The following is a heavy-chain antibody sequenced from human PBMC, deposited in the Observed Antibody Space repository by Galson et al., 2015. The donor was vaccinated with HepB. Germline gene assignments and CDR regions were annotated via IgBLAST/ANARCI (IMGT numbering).Heavy chain of an antibody. CDR1: GFTFSSYE. J-gene: IGHJ3*02. Sequence: SLRLSCAASGFTFSSYEMNWVRQAPGKGLEWVSYISSSGSTIYYADSVKGRFTISRDNAKNSLYLQMNSLRAEDTAVYYCASSRDGYNIKNDAFDIWGQGTMVTVSS. CDR2: ISSSGSTI. D-gene: IGHD5-24*01. CDR3: ASSRDGYNIKNDAFDI. V-gene: IGHV3-48*03.